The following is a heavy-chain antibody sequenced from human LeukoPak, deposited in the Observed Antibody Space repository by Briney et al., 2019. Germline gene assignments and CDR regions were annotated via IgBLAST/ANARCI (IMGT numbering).Heavy chain of an antibody. Sequence: SETLSLTCTVSGGSISSHYWSWIRQPPGKGLEWIGYIYYSGSTNYNPSLKSRVTISVDTSKNQFSPKLSSVTAADTAVYYCARIEGHYDFWSGYYPTYFDYWGQGTLVTVSS. CDR3: ARIEGHYDFWSGYYPTYFDY. V-gene: IGHV4-59*11. J-gene: IGHJ4*02. CDR2: IYYSGST. CDR1: GGSISSHY. D-gene: IGHD3-3*01.